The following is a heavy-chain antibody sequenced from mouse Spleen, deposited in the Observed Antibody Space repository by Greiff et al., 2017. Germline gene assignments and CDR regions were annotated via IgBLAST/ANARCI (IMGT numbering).Heavy chain of an antibody. CDR1: GFTFSDYY. D-gene: IGHD1-2*01. V-gene: IGHV5-16*01. Sequence: DVMLVESEGGLVQPGSSMKLSCTASGFTFSDYYMAWVRPVPEKGLEWVANINYDGSSTYYLDSLKSRFIISRDNAKNILYLQMSSLKSEDTATYYCARDQGAATAWFAYWGQGTLVTVSA. CDR3: ARDQGAATAWFAY. CDR2: INYDGSST. J-gene: IGHJ3*01.